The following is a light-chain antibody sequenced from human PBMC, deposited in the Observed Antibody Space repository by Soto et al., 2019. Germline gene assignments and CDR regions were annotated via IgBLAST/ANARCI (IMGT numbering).Light chain of an antibody. Sequence: QSVLTQPPSESGAPGQRVTISCTGSNSNIGAGYDLHWYQQFPGAAPKLLIFAYTNRPSGVPDRFSGSKSGTSASLAITGLQADDEADYYCQSFDSSLTAWVFGGGTKVTVL. CDR1: NSNIGAGYD. CDR3: QSFDSSLTAWV. CDR2: AYT. J-gene: IGLJ3*02. V-gene: IGLV1-40*01.